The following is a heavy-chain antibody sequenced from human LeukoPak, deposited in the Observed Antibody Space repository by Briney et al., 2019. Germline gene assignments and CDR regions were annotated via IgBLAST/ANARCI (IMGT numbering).Heavy chain of an antibody. Sequence: GGSLRLSCAASGFTFDDYAMHWVRQAPGKGLEWVSGISWNSGSIGYADSVKGRFTISRDNAKNSLYLQMNSLRAEDTASYYCAKGPYSGYNVPFDYWGQGTLVTVSS. J-gene: IGHJ4*02. CDR1: GFTFDDYA. V-gene: IGHV3-9*01. CDR3: AKGPYSGYNVPFDY. D-gene: IGHD1-14*01. CDR2: ISWNSGSI.